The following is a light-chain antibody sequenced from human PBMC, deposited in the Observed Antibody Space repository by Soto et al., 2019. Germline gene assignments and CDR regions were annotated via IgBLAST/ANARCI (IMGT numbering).Light chain of an antibody. Sequence: QSVLTQPPSVSGAPGQRVTISCTGNNSNLGAGYDVHWYQHLPGTAPKLLIYENSNRPSGVPDRFSGSKSGTSGSLDITGLQAEDEADYYCQSYDSSLSVWMFGGGTKLTVL. CDR3: QSYDSSLSVWM. V-gene: IGLV1-40*01. CDR1: NSNLGAGYD. J-gene: IGLJ3*02. CDR2: ENS.